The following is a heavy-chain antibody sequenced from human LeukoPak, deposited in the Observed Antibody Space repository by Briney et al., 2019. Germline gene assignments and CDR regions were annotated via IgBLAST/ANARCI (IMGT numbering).Heavy chain of an antibody. J-gene: IGHJ4*02. V-gene: IGHV3-30*18. D-gene: IGHD1-26*01. Sequence: PGGSLRLSCVASGFTFSSYGMHWVRQAPGKGLEWVAVISYDGSNKYYADSVKGRFTISRDNSKNTLYLQMNSLRAEDTAVYYCAKETSDSGSYSTPFDYWGQGTLVTVSS. CDR1: GFTFSSYG. CDR3: AKETSDSGSYSTPFDY. CDR2: ISYDGSNK.